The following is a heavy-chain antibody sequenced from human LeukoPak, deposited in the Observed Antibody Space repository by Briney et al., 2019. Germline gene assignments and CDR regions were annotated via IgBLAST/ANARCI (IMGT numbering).Heavy chain of an antibody. CDR3: ARVPDYGGAFDY. CDR2: IYYSGST. Sequence: SETLSLTCSVSGASIRSSGHSWGWIRQPPGKGLEWIGYIYYSGSTNYNPSLKSRVTISVDTSKNQFSLKLSSVTAADTAVYYCARVPDYGGAFDYWGQGTLVTVSS. V-gene: IGHV4-61*08. D-gene: IGHD4-23*01. J-gene: IGHJ4*02. CDR1: GASIRSSGHS.